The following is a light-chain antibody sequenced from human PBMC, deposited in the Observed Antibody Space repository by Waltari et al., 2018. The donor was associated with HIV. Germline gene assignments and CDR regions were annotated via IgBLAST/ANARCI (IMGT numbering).Light chain of an antibody. CDR3: QQRYSTPYT. V-gene: IGKV1-39*01. CDR1: QSISSY. J-gene: IGKJ2*01. Sequence: DIQMPHSPSSLSPSVGDRVTITCRASQSISSYLIWYQQKPGKAPKLLIYAASSLQSGVPSRFSGSRAGTDFTLTISSLQPEDCATYYCQQRYSTPYTFGQGTKVEIK. CDR2: AAS.